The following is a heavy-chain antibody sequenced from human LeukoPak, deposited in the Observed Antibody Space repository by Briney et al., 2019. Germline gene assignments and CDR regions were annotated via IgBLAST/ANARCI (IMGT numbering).Heavy chain of an antibody. CDR3: ARVSRSSHPTFDP. D-gene: IGHD6-6*01. CDR1: GGSISSWGYY. Sequence: SQTLSLTCTFSGGSISSWGYYWSWIPQHPGKGLEWIAYIYYSGSTNYNPSLKSRVTISVDTSKTQSSLKMSSVTAAGTAVYYCARVSRSSHPTFDPWGQGKLVTVSS. CDR2: IYYSGST. J-gene: IGHJ5*02. V-gene: IGHV4-31*03.